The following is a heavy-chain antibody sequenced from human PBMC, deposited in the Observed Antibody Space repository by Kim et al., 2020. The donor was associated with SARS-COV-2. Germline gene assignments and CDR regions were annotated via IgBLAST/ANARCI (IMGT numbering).Heavy chain of an antibody. D-gene: IGHD2-15*01. CDR3: ATRDPLVAAPGYYYYYGMDV. J-gene: IGHJ6*02. CDR1: GFTFSSYG. CDR2: ISYDGSNK. V-gene: IGHV3-30*03. Sequence: GGSLRLSCAASGFTFSSYGMHWVRQAPGKGLEWVAVISYDGSNKYYADSVKGRFTISRDNSKNTLYLQMNSLRAEDTAVYYCATRDPLVAAPGYYYYYGMDVWGQGTTVTVSS.